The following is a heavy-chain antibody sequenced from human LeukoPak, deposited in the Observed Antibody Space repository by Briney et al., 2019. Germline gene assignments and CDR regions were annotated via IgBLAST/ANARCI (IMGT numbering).Heavy chain of an antibody. CDR2: ISADGGST. CDR1: GLNFDDSA. V-gene: IGHV3-43*02. CDR3: AKESGKFDY. J-gene: IGHJ4*02. Sequence: GGSLRLSCVASGLNFDDSAMHWVRQAPGKGLEWVSLISADGGSTFSADSVKGRFSISRDNSKNSLHLQMNSLRSEDTAMYYCAKESGKFDYWGQGTLVAVSS.